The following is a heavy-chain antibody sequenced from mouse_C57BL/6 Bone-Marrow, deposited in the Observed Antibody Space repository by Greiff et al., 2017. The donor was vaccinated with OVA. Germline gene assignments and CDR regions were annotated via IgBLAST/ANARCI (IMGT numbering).Heavy chain of an antibody. CDR3: TGYGNSLYYFDY. V-gene: IGHV6-6*01. Sequence: EVKLMESGGGLVQPGGSMKLSCAASGFTFSDAWMDWVRQSPEKGLEWVAEIRNKANNHATYYAESVKGRFTISRDDSKSSVYLQMNSLRAEDTGIYYCTGYGNSLYYFDYWGQGTTLTVSS. D-gene: IGHD2-1*01. CDR1: GFTFSDAW. J-gene: IGHJ2*01. CDR2: IRNKANNHAT.